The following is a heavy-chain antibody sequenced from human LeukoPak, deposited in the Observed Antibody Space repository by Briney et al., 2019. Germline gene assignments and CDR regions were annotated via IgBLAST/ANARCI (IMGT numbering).Heavy chain of an antibody. V-gene: IGHV3-64*01. CDR1: GFTFSSYA. J-gene: IGHJ5*02. CDR3: AREGTTMVRGVIIPSWFDP. D-gene: IGHD3-10*01. CDR2: ISSNGGST. Sequence: GGSLRLSCAASGFTFSSYAMHWARQAPGKGLEYVSAISSNGGSTYYANSVKGRFTVSRDNSKNTVYLQMGSLRAEDMAVYYCAREGTTMVRGVIIPSWFDPWGQGTLVTVSS.